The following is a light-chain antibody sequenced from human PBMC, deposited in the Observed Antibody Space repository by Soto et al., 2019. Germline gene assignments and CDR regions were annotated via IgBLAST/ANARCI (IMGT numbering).Light chain of an antibody. J-gene: IGLJ3*02. CDR2: EVS. CDR1: SSDIGGYNS. Sequence: QSALTQPASVSGSPGQSITISCTGTSSDIGGYNSVSWYQQHPGKAPKLMIFEVSNRPSGVSNRFSGSKSGNTASLTISGLQAEDEADYYCSSYTTRSTLEFGGGTKVTVL. V-gene: IGLV2-14*01. CDR3: SSYTTRSTLE.